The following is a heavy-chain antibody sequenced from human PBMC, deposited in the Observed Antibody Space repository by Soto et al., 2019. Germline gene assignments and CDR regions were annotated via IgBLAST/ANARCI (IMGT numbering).Heavy chain of an antibody. CDR2: MNPNSGNT. V-gene: IGHV1-8*01. CDR1: GYTFTSYD. Sequence: ASVKVSCKASGYTFTSYDITWVRQATGQGLEWMGWMNPNSGNTGYAQKFQGRVTMTRNTSISTAYMELSSLRSEDTAVYYCARAPSSSWYGWFDPWGQGTLVTVSS. D-gene: IGHD6-13*01. CDR3: ARAPSSSWYGWFDP. J-gene: IGHJ5*02.